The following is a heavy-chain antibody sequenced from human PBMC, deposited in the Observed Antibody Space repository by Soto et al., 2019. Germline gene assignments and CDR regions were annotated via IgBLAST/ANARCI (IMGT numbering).Heavy chain of an antibody. D-gene: IGHD5-12*01. V-gene: IGHV1-2*04. J-gene: IGHJ6*03. CDR3: ARESGGATATLDYYYFYMDV. Sequence: QVQLVQAGAEVKEPGASVTVSCRASGGRFTDYYMHWVRQAPGQGLEGMGWINPNSGVTKYAQKFQGWVTMTRDTSIRTVYMQLSRLGFDDTAIYYCARESGGATATLDYYYFYMDVWGTGTTVTVSS. CDR1: GGRFTDYY. CDR2: INPNSGVT.